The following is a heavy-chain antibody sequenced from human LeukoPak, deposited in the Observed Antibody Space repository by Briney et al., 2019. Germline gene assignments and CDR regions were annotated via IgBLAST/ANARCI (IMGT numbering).Heavy chain of an antibody. Sequence: AGGSLRLSCAASGFTFSRFWMSWVRQAPGKGLEWVASINQDESAKYYVDSVRGRFTISRDNAKNSLFLQMNSLRAEDTAVYYCARDFGRWFLDYWGQGTLVTVSS. D-gene: IGHD4-23*01. J-gene: IGHJ4*02. CDR3: ARDFGRWFLDY. CDR1: GFTFSRFW. V-gene: IGHV3-7*01. CDR2: INQDESAK.